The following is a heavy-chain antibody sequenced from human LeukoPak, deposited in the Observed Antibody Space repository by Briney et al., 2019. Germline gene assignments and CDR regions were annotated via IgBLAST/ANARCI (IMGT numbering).Heavy chain of an antibody. CDR3: ARVPRYCSGGSRFGGYFDY. CDR1: GFTLSSYA. V-gene: IGHV3-23*01. Sequence: GGSLRLSCAASGFTLSSYAMGWVRQAPGKGLEWVSAISGSGGSTYFADSVKGRFTISRDNSKNTLSLQMNSLRVEDTAVYYCARVPRYCSGGSRFGGYFDYWGQGTLVTVSS. J-gene: IGHJ4*02. CDR2: ISGSGGST. D-gene: IGHD2-15*01.